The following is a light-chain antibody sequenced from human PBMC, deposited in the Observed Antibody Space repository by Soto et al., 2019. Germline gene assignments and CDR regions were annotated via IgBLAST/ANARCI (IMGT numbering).Light chain of an antibody. CDR1: QSISSK. V-gene: IGKV3-15*01. Sequence: EIVMTQSPATLSVSPGERATLSCRASQSISSKLAWYQQKPGQAPRLLIYGASTRATGIPARFSGSGSGTEFTPTISILQSEDFAVYYCQQYNNWPPITFSQGTRLESK. CDR2: GAS. J-gene: IGKJ5*01. CDR3: QQYNNWPPIT.